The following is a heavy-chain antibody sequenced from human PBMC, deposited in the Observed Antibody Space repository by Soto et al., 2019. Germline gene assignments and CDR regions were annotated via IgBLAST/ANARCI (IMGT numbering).Heavy chain of an antibody. Sequence: QVQLVESGGGVVQPGRSLRLSCAASGFTFSSYGMHWVRQAPGKGLEWVAVIWYDGSNKYYADSVKGRFTISRDNSKNTLYLQMNSLRAEDTAVYYCARDGPTHITIWDAFDIWGQGTMVTVSS. CDR2: IWYDGSNK. V-gene: IGHV3-33*01. J-gene: IGHJ3*02. D-gene: IGHD3-3*01. CDR3: ARDGPTHITIWDAFDI. CDR1: GFTFSSYG.